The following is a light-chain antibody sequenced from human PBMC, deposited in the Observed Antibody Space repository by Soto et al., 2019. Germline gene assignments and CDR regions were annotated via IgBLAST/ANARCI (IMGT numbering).Light chain of an antibody. CDR3: AAWDDILNGYV. Sequence: QSVLTQPPSASGTPGQRVTISCSGSRSNIESNTVTWYEQLPGTAPKLVIYSNYDRPTWVPDRFSGSTSGTSASMIIRGLQSEDEADYYCAAWDDILNGYVFGGGTKVTVL. CDR1: RSNIESNT. V-gene: IGLV1-44*01. J-gene: IGLJ1*01. CDR2: SNY.